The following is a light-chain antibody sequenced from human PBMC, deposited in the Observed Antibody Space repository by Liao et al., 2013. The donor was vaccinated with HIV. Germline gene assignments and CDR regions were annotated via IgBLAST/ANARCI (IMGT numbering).Light chain of an antibody. CDR1: KLGDKS. CDR3: QVWDNNHDHLGVV. CDR2: QDT. J-gene: IGLJ2*01. V-gene: IGLV3-1*01. Sequence: SYELTQTPSVSVSPGQTANITCSGDKLGDKSASWYQQKSGQSPVLVLYQDTKRPSDIPERFSGTNSGNXATLTISGTQAMDEADYYCQVWDNNHDHLGVVFGGGTKLTVL.